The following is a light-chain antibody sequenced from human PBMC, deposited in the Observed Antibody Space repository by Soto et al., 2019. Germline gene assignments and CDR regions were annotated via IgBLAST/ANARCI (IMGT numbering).Light chain of an antibody. V-gene: IGLV1-47*02. J-gene: IGLJ1*01. CDR2: LGD. CDR1: TSNIGNNY. CDR3: AAWDDNLNAYV. Sequence: QSVLTQPPSASETPGQRVTISCSGSTSNIGNNYVYWYQQLPGAAPRLLIYLGDQRASGVSDRFSGSKSGTSASLAINGLRSDDEADYYCAAWDDNLNAYVFGSGTKVTVL.